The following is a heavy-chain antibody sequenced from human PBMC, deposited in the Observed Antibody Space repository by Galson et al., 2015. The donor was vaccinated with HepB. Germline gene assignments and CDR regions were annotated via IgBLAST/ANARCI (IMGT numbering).Heavy chain of an antibody. D-gene: IGHD2-2*01. V-gene: IGHV3-30*03. CDR3: ARESRVVPADNAADF. J-gene: IGHJ3*01. Sequence: SLRLSCAASRFTFSNYGMHWVRQAPGKGLEWLAVTTYDGNNKFYADSAKGRFTISRDNSENTLYLQMKSLRVEDTAIYYCARESRVVPADNAADFWGQGTMVTVSS. CDR2: TTYDGNNK. CDR1: RFTFSNYG.